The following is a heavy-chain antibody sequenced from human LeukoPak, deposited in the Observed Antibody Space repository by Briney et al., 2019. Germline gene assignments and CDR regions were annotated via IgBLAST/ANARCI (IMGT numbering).Heavy chain of an antibody. D-gene: IGHD1-14*01. Sequence: GGSLRLSCAAFGITFSSYSMNWVRQAPGKGLEWVSYISSSSSTIYYADSVKGRFTISRDNAKDSLYLQMNSLRDEDTAVYYCAPHRDGTYPFDYWGQGTLVTISS. CDR1: GITFSSYS. J-gene: IGHJ4*02. V-gene: IGHV3-48*02. CDR3: APHRDGTYPFDY. CDR2: ISSSSSTI.